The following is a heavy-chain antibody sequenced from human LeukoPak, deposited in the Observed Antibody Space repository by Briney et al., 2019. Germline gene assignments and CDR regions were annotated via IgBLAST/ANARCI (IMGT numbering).Heavy chain of an antibody. D-gene: IGHD4-23*01. CDR1: GGSITSHF. Sequence: SETLSLTCTVSGGSITSHFWTWIRQAPGKGLEWVGHVSKSGSTNYNPSLQSRITISVDTSKNQFFLKLTSMTAADTAVYFCARDAYGGFDAFDVLGQGKVVIGSS. V-gene: IGHV4-4*08. CDR2: VSKSGST. CDR3: ARDAYGGFDAFDV. J-gene: IGHJ3*01.